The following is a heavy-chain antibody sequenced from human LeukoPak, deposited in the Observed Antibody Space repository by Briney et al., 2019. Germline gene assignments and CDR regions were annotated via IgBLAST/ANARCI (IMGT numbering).Heavy chain of an antibody. Sequence: GGSLRLSCAASGFTFSSYSMNWVRQAPGKGLEWVSYISSSSSTIYYADSVKGRFTISRDNAKNSLYLQMNSLRAEDTAVYYCARGLGYSGYAFDYWGQGTLVTVSS. D-gene: IGHD5-12*01. CDR2: ISSSSSTI. V-gene: IGHV3-48*04. J-gene: IGHJ4*02. CDR1: GFTFSSYS. CDR3: ARGLGYSGYAFDY.